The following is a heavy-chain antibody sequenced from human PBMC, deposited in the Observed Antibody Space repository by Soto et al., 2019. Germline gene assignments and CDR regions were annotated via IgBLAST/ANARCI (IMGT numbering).Heavy chain of an antibody. D-gene: IGHD3-10*01. CDR1: GGSISSGGYS. J-gene: IGHJ4*02. Sequence: PSETLSLTCAVSGGSISSGGYSWSWIRHPPGKGLEWIGYIYHSGSTYYNPSLKSRVTISEDRSKNQFSLKLSSVTAADTAVYYCARSSGESGLHDYWGQGTLVTVST. V-gene: IGHV4-30-2*01. CDR3: ARSSGESGLHDY. CDR2: IYHSGST.